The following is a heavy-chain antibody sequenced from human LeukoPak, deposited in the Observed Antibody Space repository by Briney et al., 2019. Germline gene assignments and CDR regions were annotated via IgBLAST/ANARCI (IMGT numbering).Heavy chain of an antibody. CDR3: ARDRSWGSQCYFDC. Sequence: GGSLRLSCAASGFHFSTYGMHWVRQAPGKGLEWVGVIWYDGSNKIYAESVKGRFTISRDNSKNTLYLQMNSLRAEDTAVYYCARDRSWGSQCYFDCWGRGSLVTVCS. V-gene: IGHV3-33*01. CDR2: IWYDGSNK. D-gene: IGHD7-27*01. J-gene: IGHJ4*02. CDR1: GFHFSTYG.